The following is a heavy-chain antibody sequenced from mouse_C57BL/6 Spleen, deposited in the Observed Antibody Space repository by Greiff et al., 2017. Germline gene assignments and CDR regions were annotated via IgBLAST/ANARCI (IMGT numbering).Heavy chain of an antibody. Sequence: VQLQQSGPELVKPGASVKISCKASGYTFTDYYMNWVKQSHGKSLEWIGDINPNNGGTSYNQKFKGKATLTVDKSSSTAYMELRSLTSEDSAVYYCARERGYRTDYWGQGTTLTVSS. V-gene: IGHV1-26*01. D-gene: IGHD2-14*01. CDR1: GYTFTDYY. J-gene: IGHJ2*01. CDR2: INPNNGGT. CDR3: ARERGYRTDY.